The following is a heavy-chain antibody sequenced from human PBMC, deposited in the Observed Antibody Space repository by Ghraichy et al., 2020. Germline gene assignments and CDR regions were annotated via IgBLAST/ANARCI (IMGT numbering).Heavy chain of an antibody. CDR2: ISYDGTNQ. V-gene: IGHV3-30*04. Sequence: GGSLRLSCAASGFTFSNYAMHWVRQAPGKGLEWMAVISYDGTNQYYADSVKGRFTISRDNSKNTLDLQMNSLRAEDTAVFYCARAWGYSSGSNHFDSWGQGTLVTVSS. J-gene: IGHJ4*02. CDR1: GFTFSNYA. CDR3: ARAWGYSSGSNHFDS. D-gene: IGHD5-18*01.